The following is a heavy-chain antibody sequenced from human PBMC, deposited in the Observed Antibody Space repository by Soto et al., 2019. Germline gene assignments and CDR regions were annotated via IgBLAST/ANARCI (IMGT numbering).Heavy chain of an antibody. D-gene: IGHD2-2*01. CDR3: ARGYCSGTSCYAANYYYYYGMDV. J-gene: IGHJ6*02. V-gene: IGHV1-2*04. Sequence: ASVKVSCKASGYTFTGYYIHWVRQAPGQGLEWIGWINPKSGGTHYAQNFQGWVTMARDTSISTAYMELSRLRSDDTAVYYCARGYCSGTSCYAANYYYYYGMDVWGQGTTVTVSS. CDR2: INPKSGGT. CDR1: GYTFTGYY.